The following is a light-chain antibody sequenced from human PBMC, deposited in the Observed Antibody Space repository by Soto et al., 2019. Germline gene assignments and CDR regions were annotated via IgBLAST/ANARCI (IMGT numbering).Light chain of an antibody. CDR1: QRVSSW. CDR3: PQYKIYSNT. CDR2: AAS. V-gene: IGKV1-5*03. Sequence: FTVSAYKRDRVNITCRASQRVSSWLAWYKQKPGEAPKLLIYAASNLESGVSSRFSGSGSGTEFTLTISSLQPEDFAPYYSPQYKIYSNTSGQG. J-gene: IGKJ1*01.